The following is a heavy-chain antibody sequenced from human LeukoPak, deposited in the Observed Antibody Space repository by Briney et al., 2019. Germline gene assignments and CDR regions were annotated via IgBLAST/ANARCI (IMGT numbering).Heavy chain of an antibody. D-gene: IGHD2-2*01. CDR1: GVTFSSYW. Sequence: GGSLRLSCAASGVTFSSYWMHWVRQAPGKELVWVPRINSDGSSTSYADSVKGRFTISRDNAKNTLYLQMNSLRAEDTAVYYCSSTTSTIYNWFDPWGQGTLVTVSS. V-gene: IGHV3-74*01. J-gene: IGHJ5*02. CDR2: INSDGSST. CDR3: SSTTSTIYNWFDP.